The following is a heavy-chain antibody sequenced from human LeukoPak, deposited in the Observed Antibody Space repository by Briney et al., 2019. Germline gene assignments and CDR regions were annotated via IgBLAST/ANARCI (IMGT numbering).Heavy chain of an antibody. CDR3: ATSSSTWYSNWFDP. V-gene: IGHV4-61*01. D-gene: IGHD6-13*01. CDR1: GGPVSSGSYY. J-gene: IGHJ5*02. Sequence: SETLSLTCTVSGGPVSSGSYYWSWIRQPPGKGLEWIGYIYYSGSTNYNPSLKSRVTISVDTSKNQFSLKLSSVTAADTAVYYCATSSSTWYSNWFDPWGQGTLVTVSS. CDR2: IYYSGST.